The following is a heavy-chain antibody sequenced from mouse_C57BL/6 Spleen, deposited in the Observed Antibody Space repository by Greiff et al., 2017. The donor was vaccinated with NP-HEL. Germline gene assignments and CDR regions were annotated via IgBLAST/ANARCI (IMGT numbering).Heavy chain of an antibody. D-gene: IGHD1-1*01. CDR1: GYTFTSYW. CDR3: ARGSSYAWFAY. J-gene: IGHJ3*01. Sequence: QVQLQQPGAELVKPGASVKLSCKASGYTFTSYWMQWVKQRPGQGLEWIGEIDPSDSYTNYNHKFKGKATLTVDTSSSTAYMQLSSLTSEDSAVYYCARGSSYAWFAYWGQGTLVTVSA. V-gene: IGHV1-50*01. CDR2: IDPSDSYT.